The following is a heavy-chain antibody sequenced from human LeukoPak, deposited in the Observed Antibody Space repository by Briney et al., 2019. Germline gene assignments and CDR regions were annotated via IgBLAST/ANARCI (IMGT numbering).Heavy chain of an antibody. J-gene: IGHJ4*02. CDR3: ARDFVQYCSSTSCYTFFDY. Sequence: GGSLRLSCAASGFTFSSYAMSWVRQAPGKGLEWVSAISGSGGSTYYADSVKGRFTISRDNAKNSLYLQMNSLRAEDTAVYYCARDFVQYCSSTSCYTFFDYWGQGTLVIVSS. D-gene: IGHD2-2*02. CDR2: ISGSGGST. CDR1: GFTFSSYA. V-gene: IGHV3-23*01.